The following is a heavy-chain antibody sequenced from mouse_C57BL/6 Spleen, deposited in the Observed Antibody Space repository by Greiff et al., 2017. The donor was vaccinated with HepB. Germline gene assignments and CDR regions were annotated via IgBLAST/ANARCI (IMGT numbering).Heavy chain of an antibody. V-gene: IGHV14-4*01. CDR1: GFNIKDDY. Sequence: VQLQQSGAELVRPGASVKLSCTASGFNIKDDYMHWVKQRPEQGLEWIGWIDPENGDTEYASKFQGKATITADTSSNTAYLQLSSLTSEDTAVYYVTLLERFAYWGQGTLVTVSA. CDR2: IDPENGDT. D-gene: IGHD2-13*01. J-gene: IGHJ3*01. CDR3: TLLERFAY.